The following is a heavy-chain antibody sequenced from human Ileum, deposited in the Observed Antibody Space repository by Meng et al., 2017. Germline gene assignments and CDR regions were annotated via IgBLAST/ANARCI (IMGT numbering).Heavy chain of an antibody. V-gene: IGHV4-4*02. CDR2: ISPSGSA. Sequence: QVQLQYLGHGMVSSSVILTLTCASSCGSIMSNTCWTWARQAPGEGLEWVREISPSGSAYFNPSLKSRVTMSVDKSKSQFSLMLTSVTAAETAIYYCARHGGYSQDFWGQGTLVTVSS. CDR3: ARHGGYSQDF. J-gene: IGHJ4*02. D-gene: IGHD4-23*01. CDR1: CGSIMSNTC.